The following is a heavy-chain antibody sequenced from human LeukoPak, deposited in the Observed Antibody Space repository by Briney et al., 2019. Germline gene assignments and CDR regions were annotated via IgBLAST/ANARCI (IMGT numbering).Heavy chain of an antibody. CDR2: IYPGDSDT. V-gene: IGHV5-51*07. CDR1: GYSFTSYW. D-gene: IGHD6-13*01. Sequence: GESLKICCKGSGYSFTSYWIGWVHQMPGKGLEWMVIIYPGDSDTRYSPSFQGQVTISADKSISTAYLQWSSLKASDTAVYYCASLIRIAAAVPYYFDYWGQGTLVTVSS. J-gene: IGHJ4*02. CDR3: ASLIRIAAAVPYYFDY.